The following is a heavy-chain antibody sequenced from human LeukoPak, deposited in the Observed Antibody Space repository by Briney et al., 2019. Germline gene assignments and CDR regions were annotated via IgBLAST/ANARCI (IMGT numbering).Heavy chain of an antibody. Sequence: GGSLRLSCAASGLSFSSFAMSWVRQGPARGLEWVSSIRGNGETFYADSVKGRFTISRDNSKNTLYLQMNSLRAEDTAVYYCAKGVYDSWYFDYWGQGTLVTVSS. CDR3: AKGVYDSWYFDY. J-gene: IGHJ4*02. CDR2: IRGNGET. D-gene: IGHD3-22*01. CDR1: GLSFSSFA. V-gene: IGHV3-23*01.